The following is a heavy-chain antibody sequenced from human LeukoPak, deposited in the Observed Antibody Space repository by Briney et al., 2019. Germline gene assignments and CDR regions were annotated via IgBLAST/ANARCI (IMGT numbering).Heavy chain of an antibody. D-gene: IGHD3-22*01. V-gene: IGHV3-23*01. Sequence: GGSLRLSCAASRFVFSSYAMSWVRQAPGKGLEWVSGISSSGGSTYHADSVRGRFPISRDNSKNTQYLQMNSLRVEDTAVYYCAKVGSGYYDHLDFWGQGILVTVSS. J-gene: IGHJ4*02. CDR1: RFVFSSYA. CDR2: ISSSGGST. CDR3: AKVGSGYYDHLDF.